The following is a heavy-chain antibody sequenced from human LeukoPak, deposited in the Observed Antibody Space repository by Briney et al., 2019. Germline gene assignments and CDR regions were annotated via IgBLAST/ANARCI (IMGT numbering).Heavy chain of an antibody. Sequence: GGSLRLSCAASGFTFSSYEMNWVRQAPGKGREWVSYISSSGSTIYYADSVKGRFTISRDNAKNSLYLQMNSLRAEDTAVYYCARASGSSGWYHFDCWGQGTLVTVSS. V-gene: IGHV3-48*03. J-gene: IGHJ4*02. CDR1: GFTFSSYE. CDR2: ISSSGSTI. CDR3: ARASGSSGWYHFDC. D-gene: IGHD6-19*01.